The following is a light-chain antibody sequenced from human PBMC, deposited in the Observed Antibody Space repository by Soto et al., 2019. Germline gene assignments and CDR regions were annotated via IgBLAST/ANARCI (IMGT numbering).Light chain of an antibody. CDR1: SSDVGGYNY. CDR2: DVS. V-gene: IGLV2-14*01. CDR3: SLYTSSSTLEEV. J-gene: IGLJ1*01. Sequence: QSALTQPASVSGSPGQSITISCTGTSSDVGGYNYVSWYQQHPGKAPKLMIYDVSNRPSGVSNRFSGSKSGNTASLTISGLQAEDEADYYCSLYTSSSTLEEVFGTGTKLTVL.